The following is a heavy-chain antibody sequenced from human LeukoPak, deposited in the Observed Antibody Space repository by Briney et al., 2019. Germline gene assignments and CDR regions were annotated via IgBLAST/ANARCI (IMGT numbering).Heavy chain of an antibody. CDR3: ARHSGGRDSSGEYWYFDL. Sequence: SETLSLTCTVSGGPISSYYWSWIRQPPGKGLEWIGYIYYSGSTDYNPSLKSRVTISVDTSKNQFSLKLSSVTAADTAVYYCARHSGGRDSSGEYWYFDLWGRGTLVTVSS. CDR1: GGPISSYY. CDR2: IYYSGST. D-gene: IGHD3-22*01. V-gene: IGHV4-59*08. J-gene: IGHJ2*01.